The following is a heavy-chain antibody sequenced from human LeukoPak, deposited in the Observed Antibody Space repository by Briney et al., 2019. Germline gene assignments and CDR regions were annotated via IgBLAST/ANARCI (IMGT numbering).Heavy chain of an antibody. V-gene: IGHV3-30*02. J-gene: IGHJ4*02. D-gene: IGHD3-9*01. CDR1: GFTFSSYG. Sequence: GGSLRLSCAASGFTFSSYGMHWVRQAPGKGLEWVAFIRYDGSYKFYAESVKGRFTVSRDNSKNTLYLQMNSLRAEDTAVYYCARVNGYYDILTGYYTSYYFDYWGQGTLVTVSS. CDR2: IRYDGSYK. CDR3: ARVNGYYDILTGYYTSYYFDY.